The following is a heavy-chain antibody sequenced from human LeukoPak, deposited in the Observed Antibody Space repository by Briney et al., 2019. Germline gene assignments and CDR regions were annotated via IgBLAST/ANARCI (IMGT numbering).Heavy chain of an antibody. J-gene: IGHJ4*02. CDR2: ISGGGGTI. D-gene: IGHD3-22*01. V-gene: IGHV3-23*01. CDR3: AKDRVPDSFWSVDY. CDR1: GFTFSNYA. Sequence: PGGSLRLSCAASGFTFSNYAMSWVRQAPGKGLEWVSAISGGGGTIYYADSVKGRFTISRDNSKNTLYLQMNSLRADDTAIYYCAKDRVPDSFWSVDYWGQGTLVIVSS.